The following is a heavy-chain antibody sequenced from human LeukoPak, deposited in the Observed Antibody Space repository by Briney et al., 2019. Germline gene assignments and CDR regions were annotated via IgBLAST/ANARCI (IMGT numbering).Heavy chain of an antibody. J-gene: IGHJ3*02. V-gene: IGHV4-31*03. Sequence: SETLSLTCTVSGGSISSGGYYWSWIRQHPGKGLEWIGYTYYSGSTYYNPSLKSRVTISVDTSKNQFSLKLSSVTAADTAVYYCARDSSYSSQIWGQGTMVTVSS. CDR2: TYYSGST. D-gene: IGHD6-13*01. CDR3: ARDSSYSSQI. CDR1: GGSISSGGYY.